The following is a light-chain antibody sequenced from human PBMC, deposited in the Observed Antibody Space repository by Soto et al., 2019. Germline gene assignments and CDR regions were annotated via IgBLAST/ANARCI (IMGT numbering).Light chain of an antibody. CDR2: RNS. J-gene: IGLJ2*01. CDR3: AAWGDSLSGAV. CDR1: SSNIGSNY. V-gene: IGLV1-47*01. Sequence: QSVLTQPPSASGTPGQRVTISCSGSSSNIGSNYVYWYQQLPGTVPQLLIYRNSERPSGVPDRFSGSKSGTSASLAISGLRSEDEADYYCAAWGDSLSGAVFGGGTKLTVL.